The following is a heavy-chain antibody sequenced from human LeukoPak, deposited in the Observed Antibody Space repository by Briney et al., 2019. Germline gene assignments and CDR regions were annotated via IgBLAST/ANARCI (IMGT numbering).Heavy chain of an antibody. CDR3: TLFWSGYYRVSRPSTRNDY. CDR2: IKSKTDGGTT. CDR1: GFTFGNAW. D-gene: IGHD3-3*01. V-gene: IGHV3-15*01. J-gene: IGHJ4*02. Sequence: GGSLRLSCAASGFTFGNAWMSWVRQAPGKGLEWVGRIKSKTDGGTTDYAAPVKGRFTISRDDSKNTLYLQMNSLKTEDTAVYYCTLFWSGYYRVSRPSTRNDYWGQGTLVTVSS.